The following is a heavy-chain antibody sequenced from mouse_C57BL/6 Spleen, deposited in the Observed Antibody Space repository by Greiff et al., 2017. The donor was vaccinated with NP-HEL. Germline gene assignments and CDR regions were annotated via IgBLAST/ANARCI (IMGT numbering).Heavy chain of an antibody. CDR3: ARKDDSYFDY. CDR2: IYPGSGNT. Sequence: VKLMESGPELVKPGASVKISCKASGYSFASYYIHWVKQRPGQGLEWIGWIYPGSGNTKYNEKFKGKATLTADTSSSTAYMQLSSLTSEDSAVYYCARKDDSYFDYWGQGTTLTVSS. D-gene: IGHD2-12*01. V-gene: IGHV1-66*01. J-gene: IGHJ2*01. CDR1: GYSFASYY.